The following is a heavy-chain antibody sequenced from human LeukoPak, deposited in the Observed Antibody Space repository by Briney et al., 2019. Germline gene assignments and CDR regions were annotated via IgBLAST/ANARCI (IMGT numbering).Heavy chain of an antibody. V-gene: IGHV1-69*01. CDR1: GGTFSSYA. CDR3: ARDTYPDCTNGVCYAFDI. CDR2: IIPIFGTA. J-gene: IGHJ3*02. Sequence: GSSVKVSCKASGGTFSSYAISWVRQAPGQGLEWMGGIIPIFGTANYAQKSQGRVTITADESTSTAYMELSSLRSEDTAVYYCARDTYPDCTNGVCYAFDIWGQGTMVTVSS. D-gene: IGHD2-8*01.